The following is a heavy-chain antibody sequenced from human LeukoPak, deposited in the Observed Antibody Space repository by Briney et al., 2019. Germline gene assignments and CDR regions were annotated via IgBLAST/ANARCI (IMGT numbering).Heavy chain of an antibody. D-gene: IGHD2/OR15-2a*01. Sequence: GSLRLSCAASGFTFSDYFMTWIRQAPGKGLEWIGRIYTSGSTNYNPSLKSRVTMSVDTSKNQFSLKLSSVTAADTAVYYCARTISTYYYMDVWGKGTTVTVSS. J-gene: IGHJ6*03. CDR1: GFTFSDYF. CDR3: ARTISTYYYMDV. V-gene: IGHV4-59*10. CDR2: IYTSGST.